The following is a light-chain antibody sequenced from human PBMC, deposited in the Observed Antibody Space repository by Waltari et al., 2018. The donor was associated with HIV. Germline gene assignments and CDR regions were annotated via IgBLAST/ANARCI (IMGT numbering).Light chain of an antibody. CDR2: EVS. V-gene: IGLV2-14*01. CDR1: SIDVGGYNY. J-gene: IGLJ2*01. CDR3: SSYTSSSTLV. Sequence: QSALTQPASVSGSPGQSITISCTGTSIDVGGYNYVSWYQPHPGNAHKLMIYEVSNRPSGVSNRFSGSKSGNTASLTISGLQAEDEADYYCSSYTSSSTLVFGGGTKLTVL.